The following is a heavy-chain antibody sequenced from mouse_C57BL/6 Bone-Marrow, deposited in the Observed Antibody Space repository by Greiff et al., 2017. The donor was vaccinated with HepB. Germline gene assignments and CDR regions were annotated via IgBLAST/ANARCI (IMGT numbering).Heavy chain of an antibody. D-gene: IGHD4-1*01. Sequence: VQLQQPGAELVRPGSSVKLSCKASGYTFTSYWMDWVKQRPGQGLEWIGNIYPSDSETHYNQKFKDKATLTVDKSSGTAYMQLSSLTSEDSAVYYCARPKLGLAYWGQGTLVTVSA. CDR1: GYTFTSYW. CDR2: IYPSDSET. CDR3: ARPKLGLAY. J-gene: IGHJ3*01. V-gene: IGHV1-61*01.